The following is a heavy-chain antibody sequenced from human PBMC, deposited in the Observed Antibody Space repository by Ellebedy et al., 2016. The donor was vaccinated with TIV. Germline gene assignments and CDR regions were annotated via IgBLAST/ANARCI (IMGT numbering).Heavy chain of an antibody. CDR3: ARDRFYYDDSGYYIYYYGLDL. CDR1: GFDLNKYS. Sequence: GGSLRLXXITSGFDLNKYSMNWVRQTPGRGLEWVSYINNNGSSVYYAPSVKGRFTVARDNARNSVFLQMNSLRDEDTAVYYCARDRFYYDDSGYYIYYYGLDLWGQGTTVTVS. D-gene: IGHD3-22*01. CDR2: INNNGSSV. J-gene: IGHJ6*02. V-gene: IGHV3-48*02.